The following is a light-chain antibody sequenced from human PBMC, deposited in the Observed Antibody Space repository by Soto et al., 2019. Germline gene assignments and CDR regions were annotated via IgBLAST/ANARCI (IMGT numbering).Light chain of an antibody. CDR2: LGS. CDR1: QSLLHRNGYNY. Sequence: DIVLTQSPLSLHVTPGEPASISCSSSQSLLHRNGYNYLDWYLQKPGQSPQLLLYLGSTRASGVSYRLSGSRSGTDYTLKISRMEAEDVGIYDGMQGLQITLSFGGGTKVELK. CDR3: MQGLQITLS. J-gene: IGKJ4*01. V-gene: IGKV2-28*01.